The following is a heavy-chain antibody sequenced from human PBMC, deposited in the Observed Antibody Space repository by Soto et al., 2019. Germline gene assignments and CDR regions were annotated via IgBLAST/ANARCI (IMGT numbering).Heavy chain of an antibody. CDR2: TYYRSRFFS. Sequence: SQTLSLTCAISGDSVSSYSAAWNWIRQSPSGGLEWLGRTYYRSRFFSDYAESVKIRIIINPDTSKNQFSLQLKSVTPEDTAVYYCVRDRYSSSGWFDPWGQGTPVTV. D-gene: IGHD3-10*01. CDR1: GDSVSSYSAA. CDR3: VRDRYSSSGWFDP. J-gene: IGHJ5*02. V-gene: IGHV6-1*01.